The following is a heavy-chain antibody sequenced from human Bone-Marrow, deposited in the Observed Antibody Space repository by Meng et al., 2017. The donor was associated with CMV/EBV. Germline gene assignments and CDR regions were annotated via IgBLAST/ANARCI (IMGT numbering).Heavy chain of an antibody. CDR2: IIPILGIA. V-gene: IGHV1-18*04. J-gene: IGHJ3*02. CDR1: GYTFTSYY. Sequence: ASVKVSCKASGYTFTSYYMHWVRQAPGQGLEWMGRIIPILGIANYAQKFQGRVTMTTDTSTSTAYMELRSLRSDDTAVYYCARDYCTSCYRGDAFDIWGQGTMVTVSS. D-gene: IGHD2-2*01. CDR3: ARDYCTSCYRGDAFDI.